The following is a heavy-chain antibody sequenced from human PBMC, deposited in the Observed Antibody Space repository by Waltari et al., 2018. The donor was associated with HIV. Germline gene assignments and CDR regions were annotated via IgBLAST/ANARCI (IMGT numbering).Heavy chain of an antibody. J-gene: IGHJ4*02. CDR1: GFTFGSYW. D-gene: IGHD2-2*01. CDR3: ALSTRNDFFEY. CDR2: INSDGSST. V-gene: IGHV3-74*01. Sequence: EVQLVESGGGLVQPGGSLRLSCAASGFTFGSYWMHWVRQAPGKGLVWVSRINSDGSSTSYTDSVKGRFTISRDNAKNTLYLQMNSLRAEDTAVYHCALSTRNDFFEYWGQGTLVTVSS.